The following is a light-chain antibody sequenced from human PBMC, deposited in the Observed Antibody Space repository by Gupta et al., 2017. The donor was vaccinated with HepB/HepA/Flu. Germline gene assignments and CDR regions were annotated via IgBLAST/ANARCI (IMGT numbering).Light chain of an antibody. J-gene: IGLJ2*01. V-gene: IGLV1-40*01. CDR1: SSNIGTAYD. CDR2: VNT. CDR3: PAHDIGLNILV. Sequence: QSVLTHRPSVSGAPRPRVTTSCTGSSSNIGTAYDVQWHQHIPRTAHKLLIFVNTDRPSGLPDRFAGSKAGTSASPAIPCLEAEVEAEHFCPAHDIGLNILVFGGGTRVTVL.